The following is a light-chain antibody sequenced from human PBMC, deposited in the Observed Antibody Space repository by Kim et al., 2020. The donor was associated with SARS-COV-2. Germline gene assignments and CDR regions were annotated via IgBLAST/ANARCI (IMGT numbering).Light chain of an antibody. CDR3: LVWDSSPWV. Sequence: SYELTQPISVSVALGQTASITCGGDKVGDKNVHWYQHKPGQAPVLVIYRDGNRPAGIPERFSGSNSGNTATLIISRAQVEDEADYYCLVWDSSPWVFGGGTQLTVL. V-gene: IGLV3-9*01. J-gene: IGLJ3*02. CDR2: RDG. CDR1: KVGDKN.